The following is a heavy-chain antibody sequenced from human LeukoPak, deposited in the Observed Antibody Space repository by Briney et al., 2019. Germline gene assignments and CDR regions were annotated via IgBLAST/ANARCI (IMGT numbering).Heavy chain of an antibody. Sequence: PGGSLRLSCAASGFNFSTYAMSWVRQAPGKGLEWVSDITSSGGTAYYADSVKGRFTISRDYSKNTLYLQMNSLRADDTALYYCARDHDYGDYFFDYWGQGTLVTVSS. CDR2: ITSSGGTA. V-gene: IGHV3-23*01. D-gene: IGHD4-17*01. J-gene: IGHJ4*02. CDR1: GFNFSTYA. CDR3: ARDHDYGDYFFDY.